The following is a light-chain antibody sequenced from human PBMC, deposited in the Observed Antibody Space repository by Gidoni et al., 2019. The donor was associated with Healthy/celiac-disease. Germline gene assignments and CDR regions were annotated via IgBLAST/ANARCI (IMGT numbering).Light chain of an antibody. Sequence: ETVLTQSPGTLSLSPGERATLPRRASQSVSSSYLAWYQQKPGQAPRLLIYGASSRATGIPDRFSGSGSGTDFTLTISRLEPEDFAVYYCQQYGSSGLTFGGGTKVEIK. CDR1: QSVSSSY. V-gene: IGKV3-20*01. CDR3: QQYGSSGLT. CDR2: GAS. J-gene: IGKJ4*01.